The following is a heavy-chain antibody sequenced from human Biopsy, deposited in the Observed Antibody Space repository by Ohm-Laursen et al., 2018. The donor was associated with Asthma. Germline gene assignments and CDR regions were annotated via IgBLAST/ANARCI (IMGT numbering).Heavy chain of an antibody. CDR1: GGTFSNFA. J-gene: IGHJ6*02. D-gene: IGHD6-19*01. CDR3: ARCQVGYSSGWSLLLKKIYYSGMDV. CDR2: IMTVFGTS. V-gene: IGHV1-69*01. Sequence: SSVKVSCKAPGGTFSNFAISWVRQAPGQGLEWLGGIMTVFGTSNYAQKFQGRVTITADESTSTAYMEVTSLRSEDTAIYYCARCQVGYSSGWSLLLKKIYYSGMDVWGQGTAVTVSS.